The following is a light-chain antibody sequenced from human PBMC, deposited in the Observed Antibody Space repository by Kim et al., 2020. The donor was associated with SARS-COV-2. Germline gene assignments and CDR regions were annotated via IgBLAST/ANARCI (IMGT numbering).Light chain of an antibody. CDR1: TSNIGSNT. Sequence: ELTQPHSASGTPGQRVVMSCSGGTSNIGSNTVNWYQQVPGSAPKLLIYNNDQRPSGVPDRFSGSKSGASASLAISGLQPFDEAHYYCSTWDERLDGPVFGGGTQLTVL. CDR3: STWDERLDGPV. CDR2: NND. J-gene: IGLJ3*02. V-gene: IGLV1-44*01.